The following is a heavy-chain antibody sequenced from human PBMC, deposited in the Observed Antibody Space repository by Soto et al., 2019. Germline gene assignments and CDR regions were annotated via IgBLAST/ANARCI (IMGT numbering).Heavy chain of an antibody. D-gene: IGHD3-9*01. J-gene: IGHJ4*02. CDR1: GYTFTSYY. V-gene: IGHV1-46*01. CDR2: INPSGGST. Sequence: QVQLVQSGAEVKKPGASVKVSCKASGYTFTSYYMHWVRQAPGQGLEWMRIINPSGGSTSYAQKSQGRVTMTRATCTSTGYMELSSRRSEDTALYYCATDYEIFDYWGQGTLVTVSS. CDR3: ATDYEIFDY.